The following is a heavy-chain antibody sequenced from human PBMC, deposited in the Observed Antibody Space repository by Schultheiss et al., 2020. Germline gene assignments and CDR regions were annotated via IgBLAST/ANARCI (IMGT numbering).Heavy chain of an antibody. D-gene: IGHD3-10*01. J-gene: IGHJ6*02. CDR3: AKVRGGLWLGYWAPGYGMDV. Sequence: GGSLRLSCAASGFTFSSYAMSWVRQAPGKGLEWVSAISGSGGSTYYADSVKGRFTISRDNSKNTLYLQMNSLRAEDTAVYYCAKVRGGLWLGYWAPGYGMDVWGQGTTVTVSS. CDR2: ISGSGGST. CDR1: GFTFSSYA. V-gene: IGHV3-23*01.